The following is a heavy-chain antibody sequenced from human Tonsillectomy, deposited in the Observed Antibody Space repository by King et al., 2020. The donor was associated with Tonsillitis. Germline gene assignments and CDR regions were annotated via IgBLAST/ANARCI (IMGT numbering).Heavy chain of an antibody. J-gene: IGHJ4*02. CDR1: GYTFTGYY. V-gene: IGHV1-2*02. CDR2: INPNSGGT. D-gene: IGHD3-9*01. CDR3: ARTDYDILTEIRI. Sequence: VQLVESGAEVKKPGASLKVSCKASGYTFTGYYMHWVRQAPGQGLEWMGWINPNSGGTNHAQKFQGRVTMTRDTSISTAYMELSRLRSDDTAVYYCARTDYDILTEIRIWGQGNLVTVSS.